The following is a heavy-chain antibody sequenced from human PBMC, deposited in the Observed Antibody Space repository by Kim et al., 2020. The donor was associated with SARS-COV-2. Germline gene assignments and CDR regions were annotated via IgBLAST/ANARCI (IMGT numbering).Heavy chain of an antibody. CDR1: GFTFSSYG. CDR2: IWYDGSNK. V-gene: IGHV3-33*01. J-gene: IGHJ4*02. Sequence: GGSLRLSCAASGFTFSSYGMHWVRQAPGKGLEWVAVIWYDGSNKYYADSVKGRFTISRDNSKNTLYLQINSLRAEDTAVYYCARDFIVGATYPFDYWGQGTLVTVSS. D-gene: IGHD1-26*01. CDR3: ARDFIVGATYPFDY.